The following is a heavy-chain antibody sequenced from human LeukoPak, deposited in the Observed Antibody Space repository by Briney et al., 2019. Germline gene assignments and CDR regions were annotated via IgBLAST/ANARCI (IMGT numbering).Heavy chain of an antibody. Sequence: GGSLRLSCAASGFTFSSYGMHWVRQAPGKGLEWVAFIRYDGSNKYYADSVKGRFTISRDNSKNTLYLQMNSLRAEDTAVYYCAKDFEYDFWSGYNKFDYWGQGTLVTVSS. D-gene: IGHD3-3*01. J-gene: IGHJ4*02. CDR1: GFTFSSYG. V-gene: IGHV3-30*02. CDR2: IRYDGSNK. CDR3: AKDFEYDFWSGYNKFDY.